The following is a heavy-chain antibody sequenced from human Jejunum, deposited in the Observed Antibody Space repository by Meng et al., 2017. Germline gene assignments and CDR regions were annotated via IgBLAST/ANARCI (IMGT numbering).Heavy chain of an antibody. J-gene: IGHJ4*02. V-gene: IGHV7-4-1*02. CDR1: GYTFTSQA. D-gene: IGHD3-3*01. Sequence: QVYLVQSGSGLKKPGASVKVSCKASGYTFTSQAMNWVRQAPGQGLEWMGWINTNTGNPRYAQGFTGRFVFSVDTSVSTAYLQITSLKAEDTAVYFCARDLTYGFLEWGQGTLVTVSS. CDR3: ARDLTYGFLE. CDR2: INTNTGNP.